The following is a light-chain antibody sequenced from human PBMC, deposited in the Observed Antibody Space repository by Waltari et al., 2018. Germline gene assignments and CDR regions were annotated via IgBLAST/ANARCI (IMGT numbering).Light chain of an antibody. CDR1: QSVLHRSNNKNY. J-gene: IGKJ1*01. V-gene: IGKV4-1*01. CDR2: WAS. Sequence: DIVMTQSPDSLAVSLGERATINCRSSQSVLHRSNNKNYLAWYQQKPGHPPKWLIYWASTRDSGVPDRFSGSGSGTDFTLTIGSLQAEDVAVYYCQQYYTTPRTFGHGTKVEIK. CDR3: QQYYTTPRT.